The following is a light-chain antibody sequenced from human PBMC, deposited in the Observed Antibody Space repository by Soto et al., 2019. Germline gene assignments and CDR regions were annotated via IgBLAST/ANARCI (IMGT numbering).Light chain of an antibody. CDR1: SSDVGRYNY. Sequence: QSALTQPRSVSGSPGQSVAISCAGTSSDVGRYNYVSWYQQYPGKAPKLIIYDVTKRPSGVPDRFSGSKSGNTASLTISGLQAEDEADYYCCSFAVLFGGGTKLTVL. J-gene: IGLJ2*01. V-gene: IGLV2-11*01. CDR3: CSFAVL. CDR2: DVT.